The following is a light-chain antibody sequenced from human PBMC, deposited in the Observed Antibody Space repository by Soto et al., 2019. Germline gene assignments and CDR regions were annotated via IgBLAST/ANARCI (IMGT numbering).Light chain of an antibody. CDR3: LQHNTFPWT. V-gene: IGKV1-17*03. J-gene: IGKJ1*01. Sequence: DIQVTQSPSAMSASVGDSVTITSRASQGINDNLAWFQQKPGQVPKRVSYGAFSLQRGVPSRFRGSGSGTELTLTISSLKPEDFETYYCLQHNTFPWTFGQGTKVDIK. CDR2: GAF. CDR1: QGINDN.